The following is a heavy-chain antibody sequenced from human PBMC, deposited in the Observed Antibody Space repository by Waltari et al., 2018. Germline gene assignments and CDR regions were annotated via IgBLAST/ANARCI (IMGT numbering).Heavy chain of an antibody. V-gene: IGHV3-30*18. CDR1: GFTFSSYG. J-gene: IGHJ4*02. Sequence: QVQLVESGGGVVQPGRSLRLSCAASGFTFSSYGMHWVRQAPGKGLAWVAVIWYDGSNKYYADSVKGRFTISRDNSKNTLYLQMNSLRAEDTAMYYCAKHYDVDTAMGPFVDYWGQGTLVTVSS. CDR3: AKHYDVDTAMGPFVDY. D-gene: IGHD5-18*01. CDR2: IWYDGSNK.